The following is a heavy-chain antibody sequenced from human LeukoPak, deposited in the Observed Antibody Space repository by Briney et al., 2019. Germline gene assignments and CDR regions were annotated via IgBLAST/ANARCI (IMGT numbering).Heavy chain of an antibody. D-gene: IGHD3-22*01. Sequence: SSETLSLTCTVSGGSISSSSYYWGWIRQPPGKGLEWIGSIYYSGRTYYNPSLKSRVTISVDTSKNQFSLKLSSVTAADTAVYYCARFAPYDSSGAIDYWGQGTLVTVSS. V-gene: IGHV4-39*01. J-gene: IGHJ4*02. CDR3: ARFAPYDSSGAIDY. CDR1: GGSISSSSYY. CDR2: IYYSGRT.